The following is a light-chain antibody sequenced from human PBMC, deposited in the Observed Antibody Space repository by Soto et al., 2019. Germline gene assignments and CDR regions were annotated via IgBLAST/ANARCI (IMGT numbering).Light chain of an antibody. CDR2: GAS. V-gene: IGKV3-15*01. Sequence: EIVRTQSPATLSVSPGERATLSCRASQSVSSNLAWYQQKPGQAPRLLIYGASTRATGIPARFSGSVSGTEFALTVSSLQSEDFAVYYCQHYNNWPAFGQGTKLEIK. J-gene: IGKJ2*01. CDR3: QHYNNWPA. CDR1: QSVSSN.